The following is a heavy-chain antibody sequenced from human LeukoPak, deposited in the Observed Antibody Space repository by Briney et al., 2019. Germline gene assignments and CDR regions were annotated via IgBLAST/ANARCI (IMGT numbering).Heavy chain of an antibody. CDR3: ARGANAFDI. J-gene: IGHJ3*02. CDR1: GGSVSGYY. CDR2: ISHSGST. V-gene: IGHV4-34*01. Sequence: SETLSLTCAVSGGSVSGYYWSWIRQPPGKGPEWIGKISHSGSTNYNPSLKSRVTISVDTSTNQFSLNLSSVTAADTAVFYCARGANAFDIWGQRTMVTVSS.